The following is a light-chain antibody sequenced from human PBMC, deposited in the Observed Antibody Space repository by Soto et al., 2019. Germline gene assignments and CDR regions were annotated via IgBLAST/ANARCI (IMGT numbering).Light chain of an antibody. CDR2: DAS. CDR3: QQYNILST. Sequence: EIVMTQSPATLSVSPGERATLSCRASQSVSSNLAWYQQKPGQAPRLLIYDASSRATGIPARFSGSGSGTEFTLTISSLHPDDFATYYCQQYNILSTFGQGTKVDNK. V-gene: IGKV3D-15*01. CDR1: QSVSSN. J-gene: IGKJ1*01.